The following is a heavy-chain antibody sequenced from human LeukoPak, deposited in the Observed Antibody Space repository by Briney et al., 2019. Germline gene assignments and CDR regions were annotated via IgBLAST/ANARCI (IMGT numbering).Heavy chain of an antibody. V-gene: IGHV4-4*07. Sequence: SETLSLTCTVSGGSISSYYWSWIRQPAGKGLEWIGRIYTSGSTNYKPSLKSRVTMSVDTSKNQFSLRLSSVTAADTAVYYCASSSLVGAGYYFDYWGQGTLVTVSS. D-gene: IGHD1-26*01. CDR3: ASSSLVGAGYYFDY. CDR1: GGSISSYY. CDR2: IYTSGST. J-gene: IGHJ4*02.